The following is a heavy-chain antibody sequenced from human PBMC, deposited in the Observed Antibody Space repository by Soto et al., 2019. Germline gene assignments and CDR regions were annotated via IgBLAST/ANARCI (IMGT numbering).Heavy chain of an antibody. Sequence: GGSLRLSCAASGFTFSAYSLHWVRQAPGKGLEWVALISYDGSNKNYADSVKGRFTISRDNSKNTLYLQLHSLGSEDTAIYYCARERSGGFDYWGQGTQVTVSS. CDR1: GFTFSAYS. J-gene: IGHJ4*02. V-gene: IGHV3-30-3*01. D-gene: IGHD2-15*01. CDR2: ISYDGSNK. CDR3: ARERSGGFDY.